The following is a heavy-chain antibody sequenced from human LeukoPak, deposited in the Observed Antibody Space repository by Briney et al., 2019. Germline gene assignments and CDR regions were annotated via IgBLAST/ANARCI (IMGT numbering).Heavy chain of an antibody. CDR3: ATDWELRSRVRGVIGVY. CDR1: GYTFTSYA. Sequence: ASVKVSCKASGYTFTSYAMHWVRQAPGQRLEWMGWINAGNGNTKYSQKFQGRVTMTEDTSTDTAYMELSSLRSEDTAVYYCATDWELRSRVRGVIGVYWGQGTLVTVSS. J-gene: IGHJ4*02. CDR2: INAGNGNT. V-gene: IGHV1-3*01. D-gene: IGHD3-10*01.